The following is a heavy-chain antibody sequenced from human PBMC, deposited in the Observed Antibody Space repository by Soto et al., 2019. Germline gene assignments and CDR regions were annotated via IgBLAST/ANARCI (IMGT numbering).Heavy chain of an antibody. CDR3: AKHRSGLVVTATNY. CDR1: GFTFSSYA. Sequence: LRLSFAASGFTFSSYAMNWIRQAPGKGLEWVSSINSGGGDTSYAGSVKGRFTISRDNSKNTLFLQMNSLGVEDTAVYYCAKHRSGLVVTATNYWGQGALVTVSS. V-gene: IGHV3-23*01. J-gene: IGHJ4*02. CDR2: INSGGGDT. D-gene: IGHD2-21*02.